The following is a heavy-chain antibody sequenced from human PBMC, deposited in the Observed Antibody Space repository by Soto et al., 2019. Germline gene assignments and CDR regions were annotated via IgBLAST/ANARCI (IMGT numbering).Heavy chain of an antibody. Sequence: QVQLQESGPGLVKPSQTLSLTCTVSGGSISSGDYYWSWIRQPPGKGLEWIGYIYYSGSTYYNPSVKSRVTIAVDTSKNQFSLKLSSVTAADTAVYYCARSNWNQKDYFDYWGQGTLVTVSS. J-gene: IGHJ4*02. CDR2: IYYSGST. CDR3: ARSNWNQKDYFDY. V-gene: IGHV4-30-4*01. D-gene: IGHD1-20*01. CDR1: GGSISSGDYY.